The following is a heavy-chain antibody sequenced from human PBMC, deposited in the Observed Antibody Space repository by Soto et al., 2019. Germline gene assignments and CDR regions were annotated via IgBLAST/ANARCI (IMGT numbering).Heavy chain of an antibody. CDR3: TTDQATVVTFFDY. J-gene: IGHJ4*02. CDR2: IKSKTDGGTT. V-gene: IGHV3-15*07. D-gene: IGHD4-17*01. Sequence: GGSLRLSCAASGFTFSNAWMNWVRQAPGKGLEWVGRIKSKTDGGTTDYVAPVKGRFTISRDDSKNTLYLQMNSLKTGDTAVYYCTTDQATVVTFFDYWGQGTLVTVSS. CDR1: GFTFSNAW.